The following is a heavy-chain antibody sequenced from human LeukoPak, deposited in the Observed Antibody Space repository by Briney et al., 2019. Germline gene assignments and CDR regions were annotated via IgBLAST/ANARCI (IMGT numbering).Heavy chain of an antibody. D-gene: IGHD3-22*01. CDR1: GYTFTSYD. CDR3: ARGHYYDSSGYPDRVAYAFDI. Sequence: ASVTVSFKASGYTFTSYDINRVRQATGQGLEWMGWMNPNSGNTGYAQKFQGRVTMTRNTAISTAYMELSSLRSEDTAVYYCARGHYYDSSGYPDRVAYAFDIWGQGTMVIVSS. V-gene: IGHV1-8*01. CDR2: MNPNSGNT. J-gene: IGHJ3*02.